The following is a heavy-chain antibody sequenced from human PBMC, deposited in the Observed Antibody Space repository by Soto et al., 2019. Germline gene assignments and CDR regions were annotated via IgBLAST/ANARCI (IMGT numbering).Heavy chain of an antibody. CDR3: ARDEYYYASSGYYRFDQ. CDR2: ISDRGGST. J-gene: IGHJ4*02. D-gene: IGHD3-22*01. Sequence: EVQVLESGGGLVQPGGSLRLSCSASGFTLSNFAMSWVRQAPGKGLEWVAVISDRGGSTDYAASVKGRFTISRDNSNNTVYLQINNLRAEDTAVYYCARDEYYYASSGYYRFDQWGQGTLVTVSS. V-gene: IGHV3-23*01. CDR1: GFTLSNFA.